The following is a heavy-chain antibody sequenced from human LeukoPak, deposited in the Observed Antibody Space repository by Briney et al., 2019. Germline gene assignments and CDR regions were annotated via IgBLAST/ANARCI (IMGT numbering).Heavy chain of an antibody. CDR2: INPSGGST. Sequence: GASVKVSCKASGYTFTGYHMHWVRQAPGQGLEWMGIINPSGGSTSYAQKFQGRVTMTRVTSTSTVYMELSSLRSEDTAVYYCARLAAAGKVDYWGQGTLVTVSS. D-gene: IGHD6-13*01. V-gene: IGHV1-46*01. CDR1: GYTFTGYH. CDR3: ARLAAAGKVDY. J-gene: IGHJ4*02.